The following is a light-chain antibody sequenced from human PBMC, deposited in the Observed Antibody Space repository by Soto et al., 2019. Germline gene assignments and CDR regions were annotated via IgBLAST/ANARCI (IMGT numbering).Light chain of an antibody. CDR2: GAS. CDR3: QHYGSTPWS. Sequence: EVVLTQSPGTLSLSPGERATLSCRAIQSVSSTYLAWYQQRPGQAPRLLIYGASTRATDIPDRISGSGSGTDFTLTVSRLEPEDFAVYYCQHYGSTPWSFGQGTKVEIK. CDR1: QSVSSTY. J-gene: IGKJ1*01. V-gene: IGKV3-20*01.